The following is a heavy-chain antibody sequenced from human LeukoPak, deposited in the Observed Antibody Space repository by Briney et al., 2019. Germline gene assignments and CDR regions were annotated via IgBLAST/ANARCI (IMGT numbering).Heavy chain of an antibody. J-gene: IGHJ5*02. Sequence: SETLSLTCAVYGGSFSGYYWSWFRQPPRKGLEWIGEINHSGRTNYNQSLKNRVTISVDTSKNQFSLRLSSVTAADTAVYYCARGSKMLGYNWFDPWGQGTLVTVSS. D-gene: IGHD1-26*01. CDR2: INHSGRT. CDR3: ARGSKMLGYNWFDP. CDR1: GGSFSGYY. V-gene: IGHV4-34*01.